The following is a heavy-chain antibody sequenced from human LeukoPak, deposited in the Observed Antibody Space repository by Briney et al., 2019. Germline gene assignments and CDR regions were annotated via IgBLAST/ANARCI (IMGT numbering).Heavy chain of an antibody. CDR1: GGSISSSSYY. Sequence: SETLSLTCTVSGGSISSSSYYWGWIRQPPGKGLEWIGSIYYSGSTYYNPSLKSRVTISVDTSKNQFSLKLSSVTAADTAVYYCARDLSSYSYGPGDYWGQGTLVTVSS. CDR3: ARDLSSYSYGPGDY. V-gene: IGHV4-39*07. CDR2: IYYSGST. D-gene: IGHD5-18*01. J-gene: IGHJ4*02.